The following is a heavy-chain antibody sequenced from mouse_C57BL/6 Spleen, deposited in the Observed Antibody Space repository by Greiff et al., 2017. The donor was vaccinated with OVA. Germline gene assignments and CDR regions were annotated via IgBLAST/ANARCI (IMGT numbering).Heavy chain of an antibody. J-gene: IGHJ1*03. D-gene: IGHD1-1*02. Sequence: DVKLVESGGGLVKPGGSLKLSCAASGFTFSDYGMHWVRQAPEKGLEWVAYISSGGSNTYYADTVKGRFTISRDNAKNTLFLQMTSLRSEDTAMYCCARGWWYLDDWGKGTTVTVSS. V-gene: IGHV5-17*01. CDR1: GFTFSDYG. CDR3: ARGWWYLDD. CDR2: ISSGGSNT.